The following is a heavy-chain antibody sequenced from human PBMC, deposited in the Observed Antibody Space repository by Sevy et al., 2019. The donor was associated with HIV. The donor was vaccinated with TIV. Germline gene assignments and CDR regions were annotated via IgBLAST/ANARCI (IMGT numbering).Heavy chain of an antibody. D-gene: IGHD6-19*01. CDR3: ARESGSGWYVDS. J-gene: IGHJ4*02. CDR1: GFKFSNYG. Sequence: GGSLRLSCSTFGFKFSNYGMHWVRQAPGRGLEWVAAIFSDGNYQYYADSVKGRVTISRDNSKNTLYLQMSSLRADDTAMYYGARESGSGWYVDSWGRGTLVTVSS. V-gene: IGHV3-33*08. CDR2: IFSDGNYQ.